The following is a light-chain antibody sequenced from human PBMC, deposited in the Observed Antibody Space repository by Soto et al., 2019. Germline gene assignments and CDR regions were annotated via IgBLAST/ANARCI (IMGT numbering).Light chain of an antibody. Sequence: QSALTQPPSASGSPGQSVTISCTGTRSDVGGYNYVSWYQQYPGKAPKLMIYEVSKRPSGVPDRFSGSKSGNTASLTVSGLQAEDGADYYCSSYAGSKSICVFGNGTKVTVL. CDR1: RSDVGGYNY. J-gene: IGLJ1*01. CDR3: SSYAGSKSICV. CDR2: EVS. V-gene: IGLV2-8*01.